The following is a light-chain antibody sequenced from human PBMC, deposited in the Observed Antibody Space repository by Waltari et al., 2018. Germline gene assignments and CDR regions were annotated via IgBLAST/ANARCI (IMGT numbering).Light chain of an antibody. Sequence: QSVLTQPPSASGTPGQRVTISCSGSSSNIGSNVVNWYQQLPGTAPKLLIHSSTRRPSGVPDRFSGSKSGTSASLAISGLQSEDEADYHCGAWDASLNGYVFGTGTKVTVL. CDR3: GAWDASLNGYV. CDR2: SST. V-gene: IGLV1-44*01. CDR1: SSNIGSNV. J-gene: IGLJ1*01.